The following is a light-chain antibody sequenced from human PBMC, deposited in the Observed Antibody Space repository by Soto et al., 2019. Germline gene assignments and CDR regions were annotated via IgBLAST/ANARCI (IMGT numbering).Light chain of an antibody. CDR3: QQNVSPPIT. CDR1: QSVSNNY. J-gene: IGKJ5*01. CDR2: GAS. Sequence: IVLTQSPGTLSLSPGERATLSCRASQSVSNNYLAWYQQKPGQAPRLLIYGASNRATGIPDRFSGSGSGTDFTLTISRLEAEDFAVYYCQQNVSPPITFGQGTRLEIK. V-gene: IGKV3-20*01.